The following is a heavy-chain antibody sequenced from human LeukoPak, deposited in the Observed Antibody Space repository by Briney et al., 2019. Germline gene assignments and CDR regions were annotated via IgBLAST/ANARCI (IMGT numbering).Heavy chain of an antibody. D-gene: IGHD4-17*01. J-gene: IGHJ6*02. V-gene: IGHV4-31*03. CDR2: IYYSGST. Sequence: SQTLSLTCTVSGGSISSGGYYWSWIRQHPGKGLEWIGYIYYSGSTHYNPSLKSRVTISVDTSKNQFSLKLSSVTAADTAVYYCARGGRSEGMDVWGQGTTVTVSS. CDR1: GGSISSGGYY. CDR3: ARGGRSEGMDV.